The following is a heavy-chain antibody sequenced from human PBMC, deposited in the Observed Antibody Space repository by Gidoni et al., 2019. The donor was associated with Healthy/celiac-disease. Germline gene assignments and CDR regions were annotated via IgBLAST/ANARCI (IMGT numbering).Heavy chain of an antibody. CDR3: ATRDCSGGSCYSEYYYYYGMDV. Sequence: QVQLVESGGGLVKPGGSLRLSCAASGFTFSDYYMSWIRQAPGKGLEWVSYISSSGSTIYYADSVKGRFTISRDNAKNSLYLQMNSLRAEDTAVYYCATRDCSGGSCYSEYYYYYGMDVWGQGTTVTVSS. CDR2: ISSSGSTI. CDR1: GFTFSDYY. V-gene: IGHV3-11*01. J-gene: IGHJ6*02. D-gene: IGHD2-15*01.